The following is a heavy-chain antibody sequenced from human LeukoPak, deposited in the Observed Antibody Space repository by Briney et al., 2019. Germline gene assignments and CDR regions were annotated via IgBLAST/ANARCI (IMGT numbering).Heavy chain of an antibody. Sequence: SETLSLTCAHYGGSFSGYYWSWIRQPPGKRLEWIGEINHSGSTNYNPSLKSRVTISVDTSKNQFSLKLSSVTAADTAVYYCAVYCSSTSCLGWFDPWGQGTLVTVSS. CDR3: AVYCSSTSCLGWFDP. J-gene: IGHJ5*02. V-gene: IGHV4-34*01. CDR2: INHSGST. D-gene: IGHD2-2*01. CDR1: GGSFSGYY.